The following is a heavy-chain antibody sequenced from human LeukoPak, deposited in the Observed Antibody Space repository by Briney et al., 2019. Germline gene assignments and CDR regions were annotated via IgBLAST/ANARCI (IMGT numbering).Heavy chain of an antibody. D-gene: IGHD4-23*01. CDR2: INPTGDST. J-gene: IGHJ4*02. V-gene: IGHV1-46*01. Sequence: ASVKVSCKASGYTFSSYYMHWVRQAPGQGLEWVGLINPTGDSTNYAQNFRGRVTMTRDTSTSTVYMDLSSLRSEDTAVYYCAREASGGYFDYWGPGTLVTVSS. CDR1: GYTFSSYY. CDR3: AREASGGYFDY.